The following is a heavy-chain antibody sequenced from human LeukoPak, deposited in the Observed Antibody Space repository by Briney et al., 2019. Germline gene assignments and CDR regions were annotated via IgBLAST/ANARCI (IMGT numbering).Heavy chain of an antibody. V-gene: IGHV5-51*01. CDR1: GSSFTSYW. Sequence: GESLKISCKGSGSSFTSYWIGWVRPMPGKGLEWMGIIYPGDSDTRYSPTFQGQVTISGDKSIRTAYLQWSSLKASDTAIYYCAKTRDGFLSGAFDIWGQGTMVTVSS. CDR2: IYPGDSDT. D-gene: IGHD5-24*01. CDR3: AKTRDGFLSGAFDI. J-gene: IGHJ3*02.